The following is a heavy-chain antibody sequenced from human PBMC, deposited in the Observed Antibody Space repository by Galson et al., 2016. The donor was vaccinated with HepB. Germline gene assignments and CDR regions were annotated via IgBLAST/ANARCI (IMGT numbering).Heavy chain of an antibody. D-gene: IGHD3-16*01. V-gene: IGHV3-74*01. Sequence: SLRLSCAASGFTFSSYWMHWVRLAPQKGLVWVSRINSDGSDTKYADPAKGRFTISRDNAHNTLYLQMNSLRVEDMAVYYSVRAAYSLDHWGQGTLVTVSS. CDR2: INSDGSDT. CDR1: GFTFSSYW. J-gene: IGHJ4*02. CDR3: VRAAYSLDH.